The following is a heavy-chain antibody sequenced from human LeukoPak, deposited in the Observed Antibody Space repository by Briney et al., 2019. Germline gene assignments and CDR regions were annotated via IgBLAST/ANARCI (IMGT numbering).Heavy chain of an antibody. J-gene: IGHJ5*02. Sequence: GGSLRLSCAASGFTVSSNYMSWVRQAPGKGLEWVSTIGGSGRSTYYADAVKGRFTISRGYSKNTLYLQMNSLRVEDTAVYYCAKDVLGEDNWFDPWGQGTLVTVSS. CDR1: GFTVSSNY. V-gene: IGHV3-23*01. D-gene: IGHD3-10*01. CDR2: IGGSGRST. CDR3: AKDVLGEDNWFDP.